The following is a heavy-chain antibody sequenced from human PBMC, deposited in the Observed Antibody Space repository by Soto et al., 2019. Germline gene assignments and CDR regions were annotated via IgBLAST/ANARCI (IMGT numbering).Heavy chain of an antibody. V-gene: IGHV3-74*02. D-gene: IGHD2-15*01. CDR1: GFTFRNYW. CDR3: ARGDCVGGSCYSLAGSFYYYMDA. Sequence: EVQLVESGGGLVQPGGSLRLSCAASGFTFRNYWMYWVRQAPGQGLEWVSRINSDGSVSSYADSVKGRLTISRDNVKNTLYLLMDSLRAEDTAVYYCARGDCVGGSCYSLAGSFYYYMDAWGKGTTVNVFS. J-gene: IGHJ6*03. CDR2: INSDGSVS.